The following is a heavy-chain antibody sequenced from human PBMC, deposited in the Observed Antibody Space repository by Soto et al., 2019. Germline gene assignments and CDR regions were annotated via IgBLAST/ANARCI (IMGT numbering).Heavy chain of an antibody. V-gene: IGHV1-18*01. CDR1: GYTFSSYA. CDR3: ARDSPPVNH. J-gene: IGHJ5*02. CDR2: ISAYNGNT. D-gene: IGHD3-16*02. Sequence: QVQLVQSGAEVKKPGASVKVSCKASGYTFSSYAISWVRQAPGQGLEWMGWISAYNGNTKYAQKLQGRITMTADTPPSTAYMEQRSLRSDDTAVYYCARDSPPVNHWGQGTMVTVSS.